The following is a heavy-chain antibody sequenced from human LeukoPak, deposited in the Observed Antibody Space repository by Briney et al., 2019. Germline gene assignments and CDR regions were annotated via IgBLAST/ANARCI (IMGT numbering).Heavy chain of an antibody. CDR2: INTNSGAT. CDR3: TIPPGVGTTTDY. D-gene: IGHD1-26*01. CDR1: GYTFTDYY. Sequence: GASVKVSCKTSGYTFTDYYMHWVRQAPGQGLEWTGWINTNSGATNYAQKFHGRVTMTRDTSITTAYMELSRLRSDDTAVYYCTIPPGVGTTTDYWGQGTLVAVSS. V-gene: IGHV1-2*02. J-gene: IGHJ4*02.